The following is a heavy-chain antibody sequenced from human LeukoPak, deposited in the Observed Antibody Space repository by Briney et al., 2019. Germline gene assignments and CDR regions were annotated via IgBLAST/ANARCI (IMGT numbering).Heavy chain of an antibody. J-gene: IGHJ4*02. Sequence: ASVKVSCKASGYTFTSYGISWVRQAPGQGLEWMGWISAYNGNTNYAQKLQGRVTMTTDTSTSTAYMELRSLRSDDTAVYYCARDSYYYDSSGYYYFDYWGQGTLVTASS. CDR1: GYTFTSYG. V-gene: IGHV1-18*01. CDR3: ARDSYYYDSSGYYYFDY. D-gene: IGHD3-22*01. CDR2: ISAYNGNT.